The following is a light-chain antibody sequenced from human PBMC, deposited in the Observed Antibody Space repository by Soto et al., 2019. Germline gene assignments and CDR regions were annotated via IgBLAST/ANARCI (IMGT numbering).Light chain of an antibody. Sequence: QSALTQPASVSGSPGQSITISCTGTSSDVGGYNDVSWYQQHPGKAPKLMIYEVNNRPSGVSNRFSGSKSGNTASLTISGLQAEDEADYYCNSYTSSSTRVFGGGTKVTVL. CDR3: NSYTSSSTRV. J-gene: IGLJ2*01. CDR1: SSDVGGYND. V-gene: IGLV2-14*01. CDR2: EVN.